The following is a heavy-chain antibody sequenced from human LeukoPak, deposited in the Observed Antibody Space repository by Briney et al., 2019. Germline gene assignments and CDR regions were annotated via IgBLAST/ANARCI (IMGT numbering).Heavy chain of an antibody. Sequence: PSETLSLTCAVYGGSFSGYYWSWIRQPPGKGLEWIGEINHSGSTNYNPSLKSRVTISVDTSKNQFSLKLSSVTAADTAVYYCARVRYYGSGSFITRLSYYYYMDVWGKGTTVTISS. J-gene: IGHJ6*03. CDR2: INHSGST. CDR1: GGSFSGYY. D-gene: IGHD3-10*01. CDR3: ARVRYYGSGSFITRLSYYYYMDV. V-gene: IGHV4-34*01.